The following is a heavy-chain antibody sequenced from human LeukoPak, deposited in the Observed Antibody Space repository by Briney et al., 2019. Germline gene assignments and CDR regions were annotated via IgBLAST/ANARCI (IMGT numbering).Heavy chain of an antibody. CDR3: ARASLYYYGSGSYQY. Sequence: SETLSLTCAVYGGSFSGYYWSWIRQPPGKGLEWIGEVNHSGSTNYNPSLKSRVTISVDTSKNQFSLKLSSVTAADTAVYYCARASLYYYGSGSYQYWGQGTLVTVSS. CDR1: GGSFSGYY. D-gene: IGHD3-10*01. CDR2: VNHSGST. V-gene: IGHV4-34*01. J-gene: IGHJ4*02.